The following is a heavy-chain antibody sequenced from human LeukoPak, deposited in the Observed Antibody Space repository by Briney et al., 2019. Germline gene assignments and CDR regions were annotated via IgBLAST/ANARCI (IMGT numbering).Heavy chain of an antibody. Sequence: PGGPLTLSCAASGLTFNSYSKIWLPQAPGKGLEGVPYISKSSSYIYYAHSAKGRLTLPSNNAKKSLYLQMNSLRAEDTAVYYCARVPGRIWSDYWGQGTLVTVSS. D-gene: IGHD2/OR15-2a*01. CDR2: ISKSSSYI. V-gene: IGHV3-21*01. CDR3: ARVPGRIWSDY. CDR1: GLTFNSYS. J-gene: IGHJ4*02.